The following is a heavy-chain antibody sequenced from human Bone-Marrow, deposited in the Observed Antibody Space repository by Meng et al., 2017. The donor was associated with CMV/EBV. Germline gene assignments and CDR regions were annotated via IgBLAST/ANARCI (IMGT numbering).Heavy chain of an antibody. CDR3: ARVGTTMIAGDY. Sequence: QVQLVQSGAEVKKPGASVKVSCKASGYTFTGYYMHWVRQAPGQGLEWMGWINPNSGGTNYAKKFQGRVTMTRDTSISTAYMELSRLRSDDTAVYYCARVGTTMIAGDYWGQGTLVTVSS. CDR1: GYTFTGYY. D-gene: IGHD3-22*01. V-gene: IGHV1-2*02. CDR2: INPNSGGT. J-gene: IGHJ4*02.